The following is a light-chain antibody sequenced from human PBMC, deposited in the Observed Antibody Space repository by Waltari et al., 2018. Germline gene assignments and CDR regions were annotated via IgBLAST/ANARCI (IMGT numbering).Light chain of an antibody. CDR3: QHYLRLPVT. Sequence: EIALTQSPGTLSLSVGERATVSCRASESVSRALAWYQQKPGQAHRLLLYGASTRATGIPDRFCGSGSGTVFSLTISILEPDVFAVYYCQHYLRLPVTFGQGTTGEI. CDR2: GAS. CDR1: ESVSRA. J-gene: IGKJ1*01. V-gene: IGKV3-20*01.